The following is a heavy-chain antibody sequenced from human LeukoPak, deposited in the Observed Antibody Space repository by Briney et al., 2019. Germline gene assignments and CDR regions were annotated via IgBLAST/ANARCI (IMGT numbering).Heavy chain of an antibody. CDR2: IIGSGVTT. V-gene: IGHV3-23*01. CDR3: AKVSIAVAGTGRHYYYYGMDV. J-gene: IGHJ6*02. CDR1: EFTFSSYP. Sequence: GGSLRPSLAPSEFTFSSYPISWFPKPPGKGLNWFSPIIGSGVTTYYADSVKGRFTISRDNSKNTLYLQMNSLRAEDTAVYYCAKVSIAVAGTGRHYYYYGMDVWGQGTTVTVSS. D-gene: IGHD6-19*01.